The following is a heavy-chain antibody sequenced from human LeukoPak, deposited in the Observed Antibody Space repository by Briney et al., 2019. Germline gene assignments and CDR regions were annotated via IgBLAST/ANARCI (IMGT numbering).Heavy chain of an antibody. Sequence: PGRSLRLSCAASGFTFSRYGMHWVRQAPGNGLAWVAFIRYDGSNKYYADSVKGRFTISRDNSKNTLYLQMNSLRAEDTAVYYCAKDSGDNSKGDAFDIWGQGTMVTVSS. J-gene: IGHJ3*02. CDR1: GFTFSRYG. D-gene: IGHD3-10*01. CDR2: IRYDGSNK. V-gene: IGHV3-30*02. CDR3: AKDSGDNSKGDAFDI.